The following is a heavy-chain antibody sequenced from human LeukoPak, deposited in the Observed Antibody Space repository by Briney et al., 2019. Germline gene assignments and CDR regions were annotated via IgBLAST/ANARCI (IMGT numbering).Heavy chain of an antibody. Sequence: PGRSLRLSCAASGFTFSSYGMHWVRQAPGKGLEWVAVISYDGSNKYYADSVKGRFTISRDNSKNTLYLQMNSLRAEDTAVYYCAKDRQWELLLWYFDLWGRGTLVTVSS. CDR3: AKDRQWELLLWYFDL. J-gene: IGHJ2*01. V-gene: IGHV3-30*18. CDR2: ISYDGSNK. CDR1: GFTFSSYG. D-gene: IGHD1-26*01.